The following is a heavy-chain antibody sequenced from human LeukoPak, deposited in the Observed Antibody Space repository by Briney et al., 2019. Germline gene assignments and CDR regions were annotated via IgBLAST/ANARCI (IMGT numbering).Heavy chain of an antibody. V-gene: IGHV5-51*01. D-gene: IGHD5-24*01. CDR2: IYPGDSDT. J-gene: IGHJ4*02. Sequence: GESLKISCKGSGYSFTSYCIGWVRQMPGKGLEWMGTIYPGDSDTRYSPSFQGQVTISADKSISTAYLQWSSLKASDTAMYYCARPEMATPFLVDYWGQGTLVTVSS. CDR3: ARPEMATPFLVDY. CDR1: GYSFTSYC.